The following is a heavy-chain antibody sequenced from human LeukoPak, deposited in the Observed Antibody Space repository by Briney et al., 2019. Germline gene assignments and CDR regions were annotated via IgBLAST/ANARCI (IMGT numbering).Heavy chain of an antibody. J-gene: IGHJ4*02. D-gene: IGHD5-12*01. V-gene: IGHV1-69*13. Sequence: GASVKVSCKASGGTFSSYAISWVRQAPGQGLEWMGGIIPIFGTANYAQKFQGRVTITADESTSTAYMELSSLRSEDTAVYYCARVGGRRGYSGYDIDYWGQGTLVTVSS. CDR1: GGTFSSYA. CDR2: IIPIFGTA. CDR3: ARVGGRRGYSGYDIDY.